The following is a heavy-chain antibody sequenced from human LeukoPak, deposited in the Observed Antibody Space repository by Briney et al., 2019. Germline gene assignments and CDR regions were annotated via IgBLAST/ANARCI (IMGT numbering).Heavy chain of an antibody. D-gene: IGHD4-23*01. J-gene: IGHJ4*02. V-gene: IGHV3-23*01. Sequence: GGSLRLSCAASGFTFNNYTMSWVRQAPGKGLEWVSTISIKGDRTYYVDSVKGRFTISRDNSNSTLFLQMNSLGAEDTAISYCAKKGTVVTPGLYFDYWGQGILVTVSS. CDR3: AKKGTVVTPGLYFDY. CDR1: GFTFNNYT. CDR2: ISIKGDRT.